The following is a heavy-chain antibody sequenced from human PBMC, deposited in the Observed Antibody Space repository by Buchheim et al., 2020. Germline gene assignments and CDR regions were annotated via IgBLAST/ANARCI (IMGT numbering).Heavy chain of an antibody. CDR1: GYTFFGYA. D-gene: IGHD3-3*01. CDR3: ARASFSPGGYYEDLDV. J-gene: IGHJ4*02. V-gene: IGHV1-8*02. CDR2: MNPGSGNT. Sequence: QVRLVQSGAEVKKPGASVKVSCKGSGYTFFGYAIPWIRQATGQGLEWMGWMNPGSGNTGYSQKFQGRVSMPKSTSMSTAYFELSGLKSEDTAVYFCARASFSPGGYYEDLDVWGQGTL.